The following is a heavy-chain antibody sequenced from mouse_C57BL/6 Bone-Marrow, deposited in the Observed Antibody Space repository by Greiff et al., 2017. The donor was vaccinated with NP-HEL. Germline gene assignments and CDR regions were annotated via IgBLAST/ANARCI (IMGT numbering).Heavy chain of an antibody. Sequence: EVMLVESGGGLVKPGGSLKLSCAASGFTFSDYGMHWVRQAPEKGLEWVAYISSGSSTIYYADTVKGRFTISRDNAKNTLFLQMTSLRSEDTAMDYCARPYYYGSSLFAYWGQGTLVTVSA. V-gene: IGHV5-17*01. J-gene: IGHJ3*01. CDR2: ISSGSSTI. CDR1: GFTFSDYG. D-gene: IGHD1-1*01. CDR3: ARPYYYGSSLFAY.